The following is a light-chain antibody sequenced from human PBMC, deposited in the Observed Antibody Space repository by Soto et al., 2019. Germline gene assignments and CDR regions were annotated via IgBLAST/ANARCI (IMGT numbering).Light chain of an antibody. Sequence: DIQLTQSPSFLSASVGDRVTITCRASQGISSYLAWYQQKPGKAPKLLIYAASTLQSGVPSRFSGSGSGTEFTLTISSLQPEDFATYYCQQLNSYFGGGTKVDIK. V-gene: IGKV1-9*01. CDR2: AAS. CDR1: QGISSY. CDR3: QQLNSY. J-gene: IGKJ4*01.